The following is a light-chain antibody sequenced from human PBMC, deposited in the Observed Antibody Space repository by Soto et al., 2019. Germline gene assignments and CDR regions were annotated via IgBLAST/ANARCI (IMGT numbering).Light chain of an antibody. Sequence: DIQITQSPSTLSASVVERVTITCRASQSISSWLAWYQQKPGKAPKLLIYDASSLESGVPSRFSGSGSGTEFTLTISSLQPDDFATYYCQQYNSYPLTFGGGTKVDI. V-gene: IGKV1-5*01. J-gene: IGKJ4*01. CDR1: QSISSW. CDR2: DAS. CDR3: QQYNSYPLT.